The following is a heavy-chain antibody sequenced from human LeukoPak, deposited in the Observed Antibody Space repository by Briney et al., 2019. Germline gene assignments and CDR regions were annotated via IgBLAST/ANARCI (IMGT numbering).Heavy chain of an antibody. CDR1: GYSFTSNW. Sequence: GESLKISCKGSGYSFTSNWIGWVRQMPGKGLEWMGIIYPGDSDTRYSPSFQGQVTFSADESISTAYLQWSSLKASDTAIYYCARRSSIAPRLFDYWGQGTLVTVSS. CDR2: IYPGDSDT. J-gene: IGHJ4*02. D-gene: IGHD6-6*01. V-gene: IGHV5-51*01. CDR3: ARRSSIAPRLFDY.